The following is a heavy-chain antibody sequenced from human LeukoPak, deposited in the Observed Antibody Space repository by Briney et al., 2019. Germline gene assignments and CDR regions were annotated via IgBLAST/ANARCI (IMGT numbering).Heavy chain of an antibody. V-gene: IGHV1-18*04. D-gene: IGHD2-2*01. CDR2: ISAYNGNT. J-gene: IGHJ5*02. CDR1: GYTFTNYG. Sequence: ASVKVSCKASGYTFTNYGISWVRQAPGQGLEWMGWISAYNGNTNYAQKLQGRVTMTTDTSTSTAYMELRSLRSDDTAVYCCARHYCSTSCHASWFDPWGQGALVTDSS. CDR3: ARHYCSTSCHASWFDP.